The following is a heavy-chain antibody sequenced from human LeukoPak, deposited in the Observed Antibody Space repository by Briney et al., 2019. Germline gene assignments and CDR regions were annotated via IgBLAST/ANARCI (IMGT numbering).Heavy chain of an antibody. D-gene: IGHD6-13*01. Sequence: SETLSLTCTVSGGSISSSSYYWGWIRQPPGKRLGWIGSIYYSGSTYYNPSLKSRVTISVDTSKNQFSLKLSSVTAADTAVYYCARRSRIAAAGFFDYWGQGTLVTVSS. CDR1: GGSISSSSYY. CDR3: ARRSRIAAAGFFDY. J-gene: IGHJ4*02. V-gene: IGHV4-39*01. CDR2: IYYSGST.